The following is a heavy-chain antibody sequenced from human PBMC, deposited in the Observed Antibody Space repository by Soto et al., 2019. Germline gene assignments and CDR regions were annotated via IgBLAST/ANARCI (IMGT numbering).Heavy chain of an antibody. CDR1: GYTFTSYD. Sequence: GASVKVSCKASGYTFTSYDINWVRQATGQGLEWMGWMNPNSGNTGYAQKFQGRVTMTRDTSISTAYMELSRLRSDDTAVYYCARGSEQQLVPPDYWGQGTLVTVSS. V-gene: IGHV1-8*01. CDR3: ARGSEQQLVPPDY. D-gene: IGHD6-13*01. J-gene: IGHJ4*02. CDR2: MNPNSGNT.